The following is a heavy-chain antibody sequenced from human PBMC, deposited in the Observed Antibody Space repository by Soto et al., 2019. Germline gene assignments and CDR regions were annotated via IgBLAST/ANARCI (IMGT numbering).Heavy chain of an antibody. J-gene: IGHJ6*02. V-gene: IGHV4-39*01. CDR1: GGSISSSSYY. CDR2: IYYSGST. Sequence: SETLSLTYTVSGGSISSSSYYWGWIRQPPGKGLEWIGSIYYSGSTYYNPSLKSRVTISVDTSKNQFSLKLSSVTAADTAVYYCARLGSGSAYYYYGMDVWGQGTTVTVSS. CDR3: ARLGSGSAYYYYGMDV. D-gene: IGHD3-10*01.